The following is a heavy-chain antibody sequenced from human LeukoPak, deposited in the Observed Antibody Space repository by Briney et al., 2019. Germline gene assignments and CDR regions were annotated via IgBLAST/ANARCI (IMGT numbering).Heavy chain of an antibody. CDR2: IYHSGST. D-gene: IGHD3-10*01. CDR3: ASVNRGWFGVGEY. CDR1: GGSISSNNYY. J-gene: IGHJ4*02. Sequence: PSETLSLTCTVSGGSISSNNYYWGWIRQPPEKGLEWIGSIYHSGSTYYNPSHEGRVTISVDTSKNQFSLKLTSVTAADTALYYCASVNRGWFGVGEYWGQGTLVTVSS. V-gene: IGHV4-39*01.